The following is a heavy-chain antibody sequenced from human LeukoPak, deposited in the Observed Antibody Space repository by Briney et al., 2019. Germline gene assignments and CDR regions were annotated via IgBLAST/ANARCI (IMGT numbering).Heavy chain of an antibody. Sequence: ASVKVSCKASGYTFTSYGISWVRQAPGQGLEWMGRISAYNGNTNYAQKLQGRVTMTTDTSTSTAYMELRSLRSDDTAVYYCARSPPPKTGYSSSPLPYGMDVWGQGTTVTVSS. CDR3: ARSPPPKTGYSSSPLPYGMDV. D-gene: IGHD6-13*01. V-gene: IGHV1-18*01. CDR2: ISAYNGNT. J-gene: IGHJ6*02. CDR1: GYTFTSYG.